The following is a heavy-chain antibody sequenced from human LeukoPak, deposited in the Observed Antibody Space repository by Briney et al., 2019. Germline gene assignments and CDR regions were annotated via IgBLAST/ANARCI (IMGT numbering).Heavy chain of an antibody. J-gene: IGHJ4*02. CDR1: GGSFSGYY. V-gene: IGHV4-34*01. Sequence: PSETLSLTCAVYGGSFSGYYWSWIRQPPGKGLEWIGEINHSGSTNYNPSLKSRVTISVDTSKNQFSLKLSSVIAADTAVYYCARAVPGYFDYWGQGTLVTVSS. CDR2: INHSGST. CDR3: ARAVPGYFDY.